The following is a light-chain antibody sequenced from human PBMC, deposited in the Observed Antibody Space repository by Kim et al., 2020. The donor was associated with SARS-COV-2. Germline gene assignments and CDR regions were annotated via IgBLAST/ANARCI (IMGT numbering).Light chain of an antibody. Sequence: EIEMTQSPATLSVSPGESATLSCRASQTVGSHLAWYQQKPGQAPRLLIYSASTRATGIPPRFRGSGSGKEFTLTISSLQSEDSAIYYCQHHNNWPPDTFGQGTKLEI. CDR3: QHHNNWPPDT. J-gene: IGKJ2*01. CDR2: SAS. V-gene: IGKV3-15*01. CDR1: QTVGSH.